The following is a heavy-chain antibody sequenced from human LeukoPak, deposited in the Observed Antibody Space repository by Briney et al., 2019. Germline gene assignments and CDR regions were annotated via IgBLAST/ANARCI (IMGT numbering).Heavy chain of an antibody. CDR3: ARHARVAGFDY. J-gene: IGHJ4*02. V-gene: IGHV3-11*04. CDR1: RFTFSDFY. D-gene: IGHD1-14*01. Sequence: KPGGSLRLSCAASRFTFSDFYMSRIRQAPGKGLEWISYISNSGTTIYYADSVKGRFTISRDNAKNSLYIQMNSLRAEDTAVYYFARHARVAGFDYWGLGTLVTVSS. CDR2: ISNSGTTI.